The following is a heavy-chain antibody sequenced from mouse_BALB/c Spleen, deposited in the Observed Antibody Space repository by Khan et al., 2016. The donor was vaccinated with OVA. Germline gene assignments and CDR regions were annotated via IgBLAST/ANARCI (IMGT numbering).Heavy chain of an antibody. CDR2: INASTDYT. J-gene: IGHJ2*01. Sequence: QVQLQQSGAELAKPGASVKMSCKASGYSFVNYWIHWVKQRPGQGLEWIGYINASTDYTEYNQKFKEKATLNADKSSSTAYMQLSSLTAEDAAFYHCARWGNSYGSTFDYWGQGTTLTVSS. D-gene: IGHD1-1*01. CDR1: GYSFVNYW. CDR3: ARWGNSYGSTFDY. V-gene: IGHV1-7*01.